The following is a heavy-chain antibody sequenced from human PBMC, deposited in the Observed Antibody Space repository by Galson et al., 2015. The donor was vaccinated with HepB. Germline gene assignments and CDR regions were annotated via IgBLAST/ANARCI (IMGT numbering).Heavy chain of an antibody. D-gene: IGHD1-26*01. J-gene: IGHJ4*02. CDR2: VKQDGSEK. V-gene: IGHV3-7*03. Sequence: SLRLSCAASGFTFSSYWMTWIRQAPGKGLEWVANVKQDGSEKYYMDSVKGRFTISRDNAKNSLYLQMNSLRAEDTAVYYCAGAGGFLVRSWGQGTLVTVSP. CDR3: AGAGGFLVRS. CDR1: GFTFSSYW.